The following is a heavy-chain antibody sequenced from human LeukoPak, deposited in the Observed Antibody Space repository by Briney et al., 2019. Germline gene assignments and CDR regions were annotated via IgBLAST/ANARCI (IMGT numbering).Heavy chain of an antibody. D-gene: IGHD2-15*01. J-gene: IGHJ5*02. V-gene: IGHV5-51*01. Sequence: GESLNISCKASGYSFTSSWIGWVRQMPGKGLEWVGTIYPSDSDTRYSPSFQGQVTISVDKSINTAYLQWSSLEASDSAMYYCARLSGGSPWGQGTLVTVSS. CDR3: ARLSGGSP. CDR2: IYPSDSDT. CDR1: GYSFTSSW.